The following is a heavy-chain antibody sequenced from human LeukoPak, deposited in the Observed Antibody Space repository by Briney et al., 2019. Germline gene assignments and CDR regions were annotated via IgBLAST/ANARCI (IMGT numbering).Heavy chain of an antibody. CDR3: ARIMLRYFDWPISPVYYYYYGMDV. CDR1: GGSFSGYY. CDR2: MSHSGST. Sequence: SETLSLTCAVYGGSFSGYYWSWIRQPPGKGLEWIGEMSHSGSTNYNPSLKSRVTISVDTSKNQFSLKLSSVTAADTAVYYCARIMLRYFDWPISPVYYYYYGMDVWGQGTTVTVSS. V-gene: IGHV4-34*01. D-gene: IGHD3-9*01. J-gene: IGHJ6*02.